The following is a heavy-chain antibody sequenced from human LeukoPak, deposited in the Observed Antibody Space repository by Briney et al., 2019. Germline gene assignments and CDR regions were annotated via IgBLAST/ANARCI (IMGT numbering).Heavy chain of an antibody. CDR3: AVQQLVQGPAYSY. J-gene: IGHJ4*02. V-gene: IGHV4-59*08. CDR2: IYYSGST. D-gene: IGHD6-13*01. CDR1: GGSISSYY. Sequence: PSETLSITCTVSGGSISSYYSSWIRQPPGKGLEWIGYIYYSGSTNYNPSLKSRVTISVDTSKNQFSLKLSSVTAADTAVYYCAVQQLVQGPAYSYWGQGTLVTVSS.